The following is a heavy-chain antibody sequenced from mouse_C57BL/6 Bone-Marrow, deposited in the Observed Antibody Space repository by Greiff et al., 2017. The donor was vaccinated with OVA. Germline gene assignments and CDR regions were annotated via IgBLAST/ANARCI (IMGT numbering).Heavy chain of an antibody. Sequence: QVQLKQPGAELVKPGASVKLSCKASGYTFTSYWMHWVKQRPGRGLEWIGRIDPNSGGTKYNEKFKSKATLTVDTPSSTAYMQLSSLTSEDSAVYYCARSGSIYYGSSSYWYFDVWGTGTTVTVTS. CDR2: IDPNSGGT. D-gene: IGHD1-1*01. CDR3: ARSGSIYYGSSSYWYFDV. V-gene: IGHV1-72*01. J-gene: IGHJ1*03. CDR1: GYTFTSYW.